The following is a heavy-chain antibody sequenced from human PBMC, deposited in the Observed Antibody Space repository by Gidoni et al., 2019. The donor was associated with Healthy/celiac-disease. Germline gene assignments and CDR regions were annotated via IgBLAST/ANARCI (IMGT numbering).Heavy chain of an antibody. J-gene: IGHJ4*02. CDR1: GFPFDDYA. CDR2: ISWNSGSI. V-gene: IGHV3-9*01. D-gene: IGHD2-8*01. Sequence: EVQLVESGGGLVQPGRSLRLSCAASGFPFDDYAMHWVRQAPGKGLEWVSGISWNSGSIGYADSVKGRFTISRDNAKNSLYLQMNSLRAEDTALYYCAKSGYCTNGVCYTFFDYWGQGTLVTVSS. CDR3: AKSGYCTNGVCYTFFDY.